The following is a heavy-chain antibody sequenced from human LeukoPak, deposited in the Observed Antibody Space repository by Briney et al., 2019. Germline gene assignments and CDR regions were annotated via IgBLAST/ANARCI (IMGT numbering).Heavy chain of an antibody. D-gene: IGHD3-16*01. J-gene: IGHJ6*03. CDR2: IIPIFGTA. V-gene: IGHV1-69*13. CDR1: GGTFSSYA. CDR3: ARSGGHYYYYYSMDV. Sequence: ASVKVSCKASGGTFSSYAVNWVRQAPGQGLEWMGGIIPIFGTASYAQKFQGRVIITADESTSTAYMELSRLGSEDTDLYYCARSGGHYYYYYSMDVWGKGTTVTVSS.